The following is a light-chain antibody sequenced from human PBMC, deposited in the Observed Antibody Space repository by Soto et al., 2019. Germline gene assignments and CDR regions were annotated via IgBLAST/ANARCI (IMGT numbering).Light chain of an antibody. Sequence: DIQMTQSPSSLSASVGDRVTIACPASQDISNYLNWYQQKPGKAPKLLIYDASNLETGVPSRCSGSGSETDFTFTISSLQPEDIATYYCQQYDNLPLTFGGGTKVEIK. V-gene: IGKV1-33*01. CDR3: QQYDNLPLT. CDR1: QDISNY. J-gene: IGKJ4*01. CDR2: DAS.